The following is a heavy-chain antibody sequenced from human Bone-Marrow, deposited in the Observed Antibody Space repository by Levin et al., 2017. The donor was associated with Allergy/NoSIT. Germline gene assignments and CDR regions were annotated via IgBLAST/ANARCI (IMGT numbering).Heavy chain of an antibody. D-gene: IGHD6-19*01. CDR3: AREEGRSSGYFDY. V-gene: IGHV3-30-3*01. J-gene: IGHJ4*02. CDR2: ISYDGSNK. Sequence: GESLKISCAASGFTFSSYAMHWVRQAPGKGLEWVAVISYDGSNKYYADSVKGRFTISRDNSKNTLYLQMNSLRAEDTAVYYCAREEGRSSGYFDYWGQGTLVTVSS. CDR1: GFTFSSYA.